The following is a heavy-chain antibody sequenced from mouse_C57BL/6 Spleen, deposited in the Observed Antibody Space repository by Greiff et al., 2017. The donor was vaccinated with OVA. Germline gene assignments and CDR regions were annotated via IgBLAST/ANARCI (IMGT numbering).Heavy chain of an antibody. CDR3: ARLLLRWYFDV. Sequence: EVKLVESEGGLVQPGSSMKLSCTASGFTFSDYYMAWVRQVPEKGLEWVANINYDGSSTYYLDSLKSRFIISRDNAKNILYLQMSSLKSEDTATYYCARLLLRWYFDVWGTGTTVTVSS. CDR1: GFTFSDYY. CDR2: INYDGSST. D-gene: IGHD1-1*01. J-gene: IGHJ1*03. V-gene: IGHV5-16*01.